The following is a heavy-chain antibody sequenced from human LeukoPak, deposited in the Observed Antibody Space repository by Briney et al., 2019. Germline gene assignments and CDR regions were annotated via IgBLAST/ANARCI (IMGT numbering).Heavy chain of an antibody. CDR3: ARDPKWLDY. CDR2: ISSDSNHR. V-gene: IGHV3-21*01. D-gene: IGHD5-12*01. CDR1: GLTFSTYS. J-gene: IGHJ4*02. Sequence: GGSLRLSCAASGLTFSTYSMNWVRQAPGKGLEWVSSISSDSNHRFYADSLKGRFTISRDNAKNSLYLQMNSLRAEDTAVYYCARDPKWLDYWGQGTLVTVSS.